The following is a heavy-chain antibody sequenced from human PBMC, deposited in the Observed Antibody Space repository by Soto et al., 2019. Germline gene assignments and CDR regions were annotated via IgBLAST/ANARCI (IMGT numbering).Heavy chain of an antibody. CDR1: GFTFNNYG. J-gene: IGHJ4*02. D-gene: IGHD1-26*01. V-gene: IGHV3-30*02. Sequence: GGSLRLSCAASGFTFNNYGMHWARQAPGKGLEWVAFISYDGSNKYYPDSVKVRFTISRDNSKNTLYLQMNSLRAEDTAMYYCAGGKYYFDYCGQGTLVTVSS. CDR3: AGGKYYFDY. CDR2: ISYDGSNK.